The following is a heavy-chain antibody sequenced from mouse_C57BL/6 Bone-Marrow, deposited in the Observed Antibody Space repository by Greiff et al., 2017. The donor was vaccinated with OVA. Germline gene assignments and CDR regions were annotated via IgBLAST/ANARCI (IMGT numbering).Heavy chain of an antibody. D-gene: IGHD1-1*01. J-gene: IGHJ3*01. CDR2: IYPGSGST. V-gene: IGHV1-55*01. Sequence: HVKQPGAELVKPGASVKMSCKASGYTFTSYWITWVKQRPGQGLEWIGDIYPGSGSTNYNEKFKSKATLTVDTSSSTAYMQLSSLTSEDSAVYYCARNYGRGPWFAYWGQGTLVTVSA. CDR1: GYTFTSYW. CDR3: ARNYGRGPWFAY.